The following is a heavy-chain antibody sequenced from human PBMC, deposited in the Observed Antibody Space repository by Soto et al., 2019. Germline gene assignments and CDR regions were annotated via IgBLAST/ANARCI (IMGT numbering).Heavy chain of an antibody. D-gene: IGHD6-13*01. CDR1: GFTFSSYA. Sequence: EVQLLESGGGLVQPGGSLRLSCAASGFTFSSYAMNWVRQAPGKGLEWVSVISGSDGSTYYADSVKGRFTISRDKSKNTLNLQMNSLRAEYTAVYYCARRSSSLYFDYWGQGTLVTVSS. CDR3: ARRSSSLYFDY. V-gene: IGHV3-23*01. CDR2: ISGSDGST. J-gene: IGHJ4*02.